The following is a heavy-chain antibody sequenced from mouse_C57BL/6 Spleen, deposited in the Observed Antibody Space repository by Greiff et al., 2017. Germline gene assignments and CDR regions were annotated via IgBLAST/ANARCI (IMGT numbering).Heavy chain of an antibody. J-gene: IGHJ2*01. CDR3: ARDDDGFDY. D-gene: IGHD2-12*01. Sequence: EVQLVESEGGLVQPGSSMKLSCTASGFTFSDYYMAWVRQVPEKGLEWVANINYDGSSTYYLDSLKSRFIISRDNAKNILYLQRSSLKSEDTATYYCARDDDGFDYWGQGTTLTVSS. V-gene: IGHV5-16*01. CDR2: INYDGSST. CDR1: GFTFSDYY.